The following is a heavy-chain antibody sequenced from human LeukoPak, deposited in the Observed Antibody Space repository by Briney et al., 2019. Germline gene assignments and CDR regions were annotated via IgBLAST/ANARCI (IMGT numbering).Heavy chain of an antibody. Sequence: SETLSLTCTVSGYSISSGYYWGWIRQPPGKGLEWIGSIYHSGSTYYNPSLKSRVTISVDTSKNQFSLKLSSVTAADTAVYYCATDRGDYYGSGSYYPRYWGQGTLVTVSS. V-gene: IGHV4-38-2*02. CDR1: GYSISSGYY. CDR2: IYHSGST. CDR3: ATDRGDYYGSGSYYPRY. J-gene: IGHJ4*02. D-gene: IGHD3-10*01.